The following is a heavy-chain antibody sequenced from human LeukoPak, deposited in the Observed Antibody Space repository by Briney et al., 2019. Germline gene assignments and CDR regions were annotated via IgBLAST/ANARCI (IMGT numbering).Heavy chain of an antibody. D-gene: IGHD3-9*01. Sequence: SVKVSCKASGGTFSSYAISWVRQAPGQGLEWMGGIIPILGTANHAQKFQGRVTITTDESTSTAYMELSRLRSEDTAVYYCARDHYDLMTGRNYYYYMDVWGKGTTVTVSS. CDR3: ARDHYDLMTGRNYYYYMDV. CDR1: GGTFSSYA. J-gene: IGHJ6*03. V-gene: IGHV1-69*05. CDR2: IIPILGTA.